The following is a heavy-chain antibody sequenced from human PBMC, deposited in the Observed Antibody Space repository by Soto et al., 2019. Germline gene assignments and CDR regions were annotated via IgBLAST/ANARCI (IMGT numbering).Heavy chain of an antibody. CDR2: IYYSGST. Sequence: PSETLSLTCTVSGGSISSYYWSWIRQPPGKGLEWIGYIYYSGSTNYNPSLKSRVTISVDTSKNQFSLKLSSVTAADTAVYYCARLYGSGSYYKGWFDPWGQGTLVTVSS. J-gene: IGHJ5*02. D-gene: IGHD3-10*01. CDR3: ARLYGSGSYYKGWFDP. CDR1: GGSISSYY. V-gene: IGHV4-59*08.